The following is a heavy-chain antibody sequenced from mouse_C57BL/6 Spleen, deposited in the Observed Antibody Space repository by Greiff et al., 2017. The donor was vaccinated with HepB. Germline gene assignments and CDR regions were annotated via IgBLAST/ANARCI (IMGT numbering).Heavy chain of an antibody. V-gene: IGHV1-81*01. J-gene: IGHJ4*01. CDR2: IYPRSGNT. CDR1: GYTFTSYG. Sequence: VQLQESGAELARPGASVKLSCKASGYTFTSYGISWVKQRTGQGLEWIGEIYPRSGNTYYNEKFKGKATLTADKSSSTAYMELRSLTSEDSAVYFCARSEDYYGSSYDAMDYWGQGTSVTVSS. CDR3: ARSEDYYGSSYDAMDY. D-gene: IGHD1-1*01.